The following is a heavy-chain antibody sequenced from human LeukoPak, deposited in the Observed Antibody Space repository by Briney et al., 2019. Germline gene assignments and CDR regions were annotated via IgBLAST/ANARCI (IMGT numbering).Heavy chain of an antibody. J-gene: IGHJ4*02. CDR3: GRASGVADY. CDR1: GFTFSSYS. D-gene: IGHD7-27*01. Sequence: AGGSLRLSCAASGFTFSSYSMNWVRQAPGKGLEWLSYISSSSTIIYYADSVKGRFTISRDNAKNSLYLQMNSLRAEDTAVYYCGRASGVADYRGQGALVTVSS. CDR2: ISSSSTII. V-gene: IGHV3-48*01.